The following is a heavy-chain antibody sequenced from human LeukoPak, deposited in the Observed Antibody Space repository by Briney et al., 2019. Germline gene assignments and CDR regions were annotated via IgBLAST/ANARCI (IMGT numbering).Heavy chain of an antibody. J-gene: IGHJ3*02. CDR3: ARLIGGTGVTFDI. CDR1: GYTFTDYY. Sequence: ASVKVSCKASGYTFTDYYMHWLRQAPGQGLEWMGWINPNSGDTYSAQKFQGRVTMTRDTSINSAYMDLSRLRSDDTAVYYCARLIGGTGVTFDIWGQGTMVTVSS. CDR2: INPNSGDT. D-gene: IGHD3-16*01. V-gene: IGHV1-2*02.